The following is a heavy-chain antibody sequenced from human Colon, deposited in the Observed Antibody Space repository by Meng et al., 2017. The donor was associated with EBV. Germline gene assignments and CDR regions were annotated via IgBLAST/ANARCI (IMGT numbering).Heavy chain of an antibody. Sequence: VELQEGGPELGKPSQTLPFTCTVSGGSVSSGGDYCDWIPQDPGKGLEWFGHSYYSGSTFYNPSLKRRVIISIDTSKNQFSLNLRSVTAADTAVYYCARVSSGWDYFDYWGQGTLVTVSS. CDR1: GGSVSSGGDY. CDR2: SYYSGST. D-gene: IGHD6-19*01. CDR3: ARVSSGWDYFDY. V-gene: IGHV4-31*03. J-gene: IGHJ4*02.